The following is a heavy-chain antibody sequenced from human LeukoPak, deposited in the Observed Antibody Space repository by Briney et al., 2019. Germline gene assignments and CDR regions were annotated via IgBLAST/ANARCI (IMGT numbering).Heavy chain of an antibody. J-gene: IGHJ5*02. CDR2: INPNSGGT. CDR3: ARAHLIAAAGYNWFDP. CDR1: GYTFTDYY. V-gene: IGHV1-2*02. Sequence: ASVKVSCKASGYTFTDYYLHWVRQAPGQGPEWMGWINPNSGGTKYAQKFQGRVTMTRDTSISTAYMELSRLRSDDTAVYYCARAHLIAAAGYNWFDPWGQGTLVTVSS. D-gene: IGHD6-13*01.